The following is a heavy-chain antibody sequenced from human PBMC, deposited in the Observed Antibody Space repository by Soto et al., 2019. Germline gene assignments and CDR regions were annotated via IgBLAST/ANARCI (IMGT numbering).Heavy chain of an antibody. CDR2: ISGSGGST. CDR1: GFTFSSYA. Sequence: PGGSLRLSCAASGFTFSSYAMSWVRQAPGKGLEWVSAISGSGGSTYYADSVKGRFTISRDNSKNTLYLQMNSLRAEDTAVYYCAKDRVSGSYFDYFDYWGQGTLVTVSS. V-gene: IGHV3-23*01. D-gene: IGHD1-26*01. CDR3: AKDRVSGSYFDYFDY. J-gene: IGHJ4*02.